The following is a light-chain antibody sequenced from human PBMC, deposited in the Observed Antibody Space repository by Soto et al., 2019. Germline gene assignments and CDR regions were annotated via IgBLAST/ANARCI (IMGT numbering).Light chain of an antibody. CDR1: QSVSSN. CDR3: QQYNNWPPLS. J-gene: IGKJ4*01. CDR2: GAS. V-gene: IGKV3-15*01. Sequence: EIVMTQSPATLSVSPGERATLSCRASQSVSSNLAWYQQKPGQAPRLLVYGASTRATGIPARFSGSGSGTEFTLTISSLQSADFAVYYCQQYNNWPPLSFGGWTKVEIK.